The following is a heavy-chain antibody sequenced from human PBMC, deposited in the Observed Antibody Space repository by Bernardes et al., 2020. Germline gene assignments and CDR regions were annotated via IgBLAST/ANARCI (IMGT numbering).Heavy chain of an antibody. CDR1: GGSISSYY. V-gene: IGHV4-59*01. D-gene: IGHD3-22*01. Sequence: SETLSLTCTVSGGSISSYYWSWIRQPPGKGLEWIGYIYYSGSTNYNPSLESRVTISVDTSKNQFSLKLSSVTAADTAVYYCARDKGVGQYYETSDYWVWGQGTLVTVSA. J-gene: IGHJ4*02. CDR2: IYYSGST. CDR3: ARDKGVGQYYETSDYWV.